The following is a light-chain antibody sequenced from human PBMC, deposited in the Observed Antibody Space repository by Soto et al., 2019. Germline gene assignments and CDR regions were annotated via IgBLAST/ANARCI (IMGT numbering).Light chain of an antibody. Sequence: EIVLTQSPGTLSLSPGERATLSCRASQSVDSVYLTWYQQKPGQAPRLLIYGASTRAAGIPSRFSGSGSGTDFTLTISRLEPEDFAVYYCQQYDTSPPRYTFGQGTQVEIK. CDR1: QSVDSVY. J-gene: IGKJ2*01. CDR3: QQYDTSPPRYT. CDR2: GAS. V-gene: IGKV3-20*01.